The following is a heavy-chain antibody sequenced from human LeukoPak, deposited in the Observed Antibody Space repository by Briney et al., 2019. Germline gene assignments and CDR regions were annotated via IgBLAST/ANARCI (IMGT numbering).Heavy chain of an antibody. J-gene: IGHJ4*02. V-gene: IGHV3-30*18. CDR2: ISYDGSNK. CDR3: AKDRGWVFDY. CDR1: GFTFSSYG. Sequence: GGSLRLSCAASGFTFSSYGMHWVRQAPGKGLEWVAVISYDGSNKYYADSVKGRFTISRDNSKNTLYLQMNSLRAEDTAVYYCAKDRGWVFDYWGQGTLVTVSS. D-gene: IGHD6-19*01.